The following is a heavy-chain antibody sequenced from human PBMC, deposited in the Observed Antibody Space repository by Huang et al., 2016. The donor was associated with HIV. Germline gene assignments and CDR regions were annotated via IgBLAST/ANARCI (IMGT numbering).Heavy chain of an antibody. CDR3: ARDWSFGSSTSPAD. V-gene: IGHV1-2*02. Sequence: QVQLVQSGAEVKNPGASVRVSCKASGYTFTDSNIHWVRQALGQGLGMRGRINPKRGCTIYAPRFQGRITMTRDTTISTVHMDLRRIQSDDTAVYFCARDWSFGSSTSPADWGQGTLVTVSS. CDR1: GYTFTDSN. D-gene: IGHD6-6*01. CDR2: INPKRGCT. J-gene: IGHJ4*02.